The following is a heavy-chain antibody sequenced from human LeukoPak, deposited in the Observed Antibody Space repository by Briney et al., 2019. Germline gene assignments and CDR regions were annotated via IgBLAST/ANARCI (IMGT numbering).Heavy chain of an antibody. V-gene: IGHV3-21*06. CDR1: GLTFSTSG. CDR3: ATETNGRHYDY. D-gene: IGHD1-14*01. CDR2: IGPTGSDR. J-gene: IGHJ4*02. Sequence: KPGGSLRLSCTASGLTFSTSGFNWVRQAPGKGLEWVASIGPTGSDRYHADSVKGRFTISRDNANNFLYLQMNSLRAEDTAVYYCATETNGRHYDYWGQGTLLTVSS.